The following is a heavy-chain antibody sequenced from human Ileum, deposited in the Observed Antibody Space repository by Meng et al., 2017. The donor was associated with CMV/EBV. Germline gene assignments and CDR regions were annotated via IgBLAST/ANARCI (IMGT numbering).Heavy chain of an antibody. J-gene: IGHJ4*02. CDR1: GGTFSSYA. Sequence: SVKVSCKASGGTFSSYAISWVRQAPGQGLEWMGGIIPIFGTANYAQKFQGRVTITTDESTSTAYMGLSSLRAEDTAGYYCARELPNWGFDYWGQGTLVTVSS. V-gene: IGHV1-69*05. D-gene: IGHD7-27*01. CDR2: IIPIFGTA. CDR3: ARELPNWGFDY.